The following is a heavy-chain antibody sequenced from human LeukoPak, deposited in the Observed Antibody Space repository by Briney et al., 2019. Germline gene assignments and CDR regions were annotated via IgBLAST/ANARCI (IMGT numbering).Heavy chain of an antibody. CDR2: INPNSGGT. V-gene: IGHV1-2*02. J-gene: IGHJ4*02. D-gene: IGHD5-12*01. CDR3: ARYDKWLRFEDY. Sequence: ASVKVSCKASGYTFIGYYMHWVRQAPGQGLEWMGWINPNSGGTNYAQKFQGRVNMTRDTSISTAYMELRILRSDDTAVYYCARYDKWLRFEDYWGQGTLVTVSS. CDR1: GYTFIGYY.